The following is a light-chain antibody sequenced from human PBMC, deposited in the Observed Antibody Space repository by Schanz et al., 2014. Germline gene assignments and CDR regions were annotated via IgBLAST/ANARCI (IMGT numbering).Light chain of an antibody. CDR1: SSDVGSYNL. CDR2: EVS. J-gene: IGLJ1*01. V-gene: IGLV2-23*02. Sequence: QSVLTQPASVSGSPGQSITISCTGTSSDVGSYNLVSWYQQHPGKAPKLMIYEVSQWPSGVSDRFSGSKSGNTASLTISGLQAEDEADYYCCSYAGSIYVFGTGTKLTVL. CDR3: CSYAGSIYV.